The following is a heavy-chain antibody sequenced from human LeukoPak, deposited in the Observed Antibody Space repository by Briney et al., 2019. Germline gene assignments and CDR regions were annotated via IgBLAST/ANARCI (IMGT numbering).Heavy chain of an antibody. Sequence: GGSLRLSCTASGFSFSRYSMNWVRQAPGKGLEWISYISSDGSTIYYADSVKGRFTISRDNARNSLYLQMNSLRAEDTAVYYCARDPAMQTWLSAYYFDYWGQGTQVTVSS. CDR1: GFSFSRYS. D-gene: IGHD3-22*01. J-gene: IGHJ4*02. V-gene: IGHV3-48*01. CDR3: ARDPAMQTWLSAYYFDY. CDR2: ISSDGSTI.